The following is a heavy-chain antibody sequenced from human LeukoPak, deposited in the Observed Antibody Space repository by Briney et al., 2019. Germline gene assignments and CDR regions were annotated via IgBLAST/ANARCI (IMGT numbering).Heavy chain of an antibody. D-gene: IGHD2-2*01. Sequence: GGSLSLFCAASGLTFSIYSMNWVRQAPGKGLEWVSAISGSVGSTYYADSVKGRFTISRDNSKNTLYLQMNSLRDEDTAVYYCAKGPPSTYCSSTSCRNYDAFDIWGQGTMVTVSS. CDR1: GLTFSIYS. CDR3: AKGPPSTYCSSTSCRNYDAFDI. CDR2: ISGSVGST. J-gene: IGHJ3*02. V-gene: IGHV3-23*01.